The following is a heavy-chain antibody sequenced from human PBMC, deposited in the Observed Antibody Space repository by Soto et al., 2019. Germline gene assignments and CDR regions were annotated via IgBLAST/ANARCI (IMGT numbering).Heavy chain of an antibody. CDR1: GFSLSNARMG. CDR2: IFSNDEK. V-gene: IGHV2-26*01. CDR3: ARIPFDVPTEG. Sequence: QVTLKESGPVLVKPTETLTLTCTVSGFSLSNARMGVSWIRQPPGKALEWLAHIFSNDEKSYSTSLKSRPTISKDTSKSQVVLTMTNMDPVDTATYYCARIPFDVPTEGWGQGTLVTVSS. J-gene: IGHJ4*02.